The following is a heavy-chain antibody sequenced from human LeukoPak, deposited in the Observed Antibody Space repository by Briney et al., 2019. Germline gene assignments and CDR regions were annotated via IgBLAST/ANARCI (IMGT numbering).Heavy chain of an antibody. J-gene: IGHJ5*02. CDR2: IFHSGDT. Sequence: SETLSLTCNVSGASVRSQFWSWLRQSPGRRLEYIGHIFHSGDTDYNPSLTNRATISLDTPKNQISLILRSVTAADTAMYYCARGSGSPRFDPWGQGTLVTVSS. CDR3: ARGSGSPRFDP. D-gene: IGHD1-26*01. V-gene: IGHV4-59*02. CDR1: GASVRSQF.